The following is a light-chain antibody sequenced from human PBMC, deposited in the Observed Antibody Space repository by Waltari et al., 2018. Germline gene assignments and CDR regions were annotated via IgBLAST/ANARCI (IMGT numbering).Light chain of an antibody. CDR3: TSYTDSRIFDVV. Sequence: QSALTQPASVSGSPGQSITISCTGTSSDVGGYNYVSWYQQHPGKVPKLMIYHVINRPSGVSIRASGSKSGNTASLTISGLQAEDEADYYCTSYTDSRIFDVVFGGGTRLTVL. V-gene: IGLV2-14*03. J-gene: IGLJ2*01. CDR2: HVI. CDR1: SSDVGGYNY.